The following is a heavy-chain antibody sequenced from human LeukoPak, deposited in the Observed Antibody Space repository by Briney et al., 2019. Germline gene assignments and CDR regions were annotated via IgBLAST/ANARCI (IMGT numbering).Heavy chain of an antibody. Sequence: PGGSLRLSCAASGFTFSSYGLSWVRQAPGKGLEWVSSLSDTGGSTYYADSVRGRFTISRDNSKNTVYLQMNSLRAEDTAVYYCATDSSGYYFLDYWGQGTLVTVSS. D-gene: IGHD3-22*01. CDR1: GFTFSSYG. CDR3: ATDSSGYYFLDY. CDR2: LSDTGGST. J-gene: IGHJ4*02. V-gene: IGHV3-23*01.